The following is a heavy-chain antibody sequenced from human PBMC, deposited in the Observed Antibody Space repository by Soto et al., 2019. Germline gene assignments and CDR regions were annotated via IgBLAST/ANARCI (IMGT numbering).Heavy chain of an antibody. CDR2: ISSSGDDS. D-gene: IGHD6-19*01. V-gene: IGHV3-23*01. Sequence: EMHLLESGGGLVQPGGSLRLSCAASGFTVSSFPMTWVRQAPGKGLEWVSSISSSGDDSFYADSVKGGFTISRDSSKNMLFLQLSSLRAEDTAVYYCARKVAGSIWGQGTLFTVSS. CDR3: ARKVAGSI. J-gene: IGHJ4*02. CDR1: GFTVSSFP.